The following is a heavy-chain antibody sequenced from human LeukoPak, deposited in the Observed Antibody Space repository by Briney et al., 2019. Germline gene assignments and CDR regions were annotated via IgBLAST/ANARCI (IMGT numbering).Heavy chain of an antibody. V-gene: IGHV4-59*01. CDR3: ARCEGPDWYFDL. CDR2: IYYSGDA. CDR1: GASMSSYF. Sequence: SETLSLTCTVSGASMSSYFWTWIRQAPGKGLEWIGNIYYSGDAFYNPSLKSRVTIFVDTSKKQFSLRVKSVTAADTAVYYCARCEGPDWYFDLWGRGTLVTVSS. J-gene: IGHJ2*01.